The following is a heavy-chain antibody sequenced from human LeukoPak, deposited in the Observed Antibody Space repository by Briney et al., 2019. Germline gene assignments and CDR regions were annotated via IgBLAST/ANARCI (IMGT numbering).Heavy chain of an antibody. D-gene: IGHD3-10*01. V-gene: IGHV4-59*12. CDR2: IYYTGTT. CDR3: ARARSEILWFGELGLIDY. J-gene: IGHJ4*02. Sequence: SETLSLTCTVSGGSISNYYWSWIRQPPGKALEWIGYIYYTGTTYYNPSLKSRVTISVDTSKNQFSLKLSSVTAADTAVYYCARARSEILWFGELGLIDYWGQGTLVTVSS. CDR1: GGSISNYY.